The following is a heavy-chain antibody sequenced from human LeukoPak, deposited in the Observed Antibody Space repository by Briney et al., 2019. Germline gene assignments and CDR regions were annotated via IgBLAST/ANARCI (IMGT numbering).Heavy chain of an antibody. V-gene: IGHV3-20*04. CDR2: INWNGGST. D-gene: IGHD2-2*01. CDR1: GFTFDDYG. J-gene: IGHJ4*02. CDR3: AKDWRSLPAALDY. Sequence: PGGSLRLSCAASGFTFDDYGMSWVRQAPGKGLEWVSGINWNGGSTGYADSVKGRFTISRDNSKNTLYLQMNSLRAEDTAVYYCAKDWRSLPAALDYWGQGTLVTVSS.